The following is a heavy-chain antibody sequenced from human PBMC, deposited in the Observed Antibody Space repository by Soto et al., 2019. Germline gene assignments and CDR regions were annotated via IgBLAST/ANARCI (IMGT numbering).Heavy chain of an antibody. V-gene: IGHV1-18*01. CDR3: ARARVVPAALSSSWFDP. Sequence: QVQLVQSGAEVKKPGASVKVSCKASGYTFTSYGISWVRQAPGQGLEWMGWISAYNGNTNYAQKLQGRVTMTTATSTSQAYMQLSSLRSDDTAVYYWARARVVPAALSSSWFDPWGQGTLVTVSS. CDR1: GYTFTSYG. J-gene: IGHJ5*02. D-gene: IGHD2-2*01. CDR2: ISAYNGNT.